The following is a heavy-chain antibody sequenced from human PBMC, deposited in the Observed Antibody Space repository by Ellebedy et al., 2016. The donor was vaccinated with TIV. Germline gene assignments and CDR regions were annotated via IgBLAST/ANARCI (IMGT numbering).Heavy chain of an antibody. V-gene: IGHV1-18*01. CDR1: GYTFTSYG. Sequence: ASVKVSXXASGYTFTSYGISWVRQAPGQGLEWMGWISAYNGNTNYAQKLQGRVTMTTDTSTSTAYMELRSLRSDDTAVYYCARDWVPHQLLYRFDYWGQGTLVTVSS. CDR2: ISAYNGNT. D-gene: IGHD2-2*02. J-gene: IGHJ4*02. CDR3: ARDWVPHQLLYRFDY.